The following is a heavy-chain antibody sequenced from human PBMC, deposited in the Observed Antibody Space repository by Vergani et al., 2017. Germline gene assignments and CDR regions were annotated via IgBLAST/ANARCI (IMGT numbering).Heavy chain of an antibody. CDR2: IYVSGIT. J-gene: IGHJ3*01. D-gene: IGHD2/OR15-2a*01. V-gene: IGHV4-61*02. Sequence: QVQLQESGPGLVKPSQTLSLTCTVSGASINNDLYYWHWIRQPAGKGLEGIGRIYVSGITDYNSSLQSRVSMSVDTSKNQFSLTLTSVTAADTAVYYCVRGNKQLRPSAFDLWGQGTMVTVSS. CDR1: GASINNDLYY. CDR3: VRGNKQLRPSAFDL.